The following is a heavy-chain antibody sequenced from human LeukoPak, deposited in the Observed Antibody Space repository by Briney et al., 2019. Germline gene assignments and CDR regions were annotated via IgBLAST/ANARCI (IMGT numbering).Heavy chain of an antibody. D-gene: IGHD3-22*01. CDR2: ISSSSSTI. Sequence: GGSLRLSCAASGFTFSSYSMNWVRQAPGKGLEWVSYISSSSSTIYYAGSVKGRFTISRDNAKNSLYLQMNSLRAEDTAVYYCARGVSDYYDSSGYYSAGGAFDIWGQGTMVTVSS. CDR3: ARGVSDYYDSSGYYSAGGAFDI. J-gene: IGHJ3*02. CDR1: GFTFSSYS. V-gene: IGHV3-48*01.